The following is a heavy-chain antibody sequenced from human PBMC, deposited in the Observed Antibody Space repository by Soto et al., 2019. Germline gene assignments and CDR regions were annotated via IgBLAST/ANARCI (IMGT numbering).Heavy chain of an antibody. Sequence: EVQLVESGGGLVQPGGSLRLSCAVSGFSVTSSYMYMTWVRQAPGKGLEWVSVINSGGSTYYAESVKGRFTISTDKSRNTVYLQMNSLRVEDTAAYYCARDSRWFGGMDVWGQGTTVTVSS. V-gene: IGHV3-53*04. D-gene: IGHD3-16*01. CDR3: ARDSRWFGGMDV. J-gene: IGHJ6*02. CDR2: INSGGST. CDR1: GFSVTSSY.